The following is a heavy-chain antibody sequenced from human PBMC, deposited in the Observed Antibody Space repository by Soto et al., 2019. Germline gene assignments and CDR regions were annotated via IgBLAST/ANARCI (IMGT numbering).Heavy chain of an antibody. CDR1: GYTFTSYA. V-gene: IGHV1-3*01. J-gene: IGHJ5*02. Sequence: ASVKVSCKASGYTFTSYAMHWVRQAPGQRLERMGWINAGNGNTKYSQKFQGRVTITRDTSASTAYMELSSLRTEDTAVYYCAGGSDGYCSSYSCRRGWYDPWGQGTLVTVSS. CDR2: INAGNGNT. CDR3: AGGSDGYCSSYSCRRGWYDP. D-gene: IGHD2-2*03.